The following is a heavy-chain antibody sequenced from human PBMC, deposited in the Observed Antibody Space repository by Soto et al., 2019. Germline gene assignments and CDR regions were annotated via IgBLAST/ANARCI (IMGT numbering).Heavy chain of an antibody. J-gene: IGHJ6*02. V-gene: IGHV4-30-4*01. CDR2: IYYSGST. Sequence: PSETLSLTCTVSGGSISSGDYYWSWIRQPPGKGLEWIGYIYYSGSTYYNPSLKSRVTISVDTSKNQFSLKLSSVTAADTAVYYCARHRAARLTRGGAPHRYGMHVWAQGTTVTV. CDR1: GGSISSGDYY. CDR3: ARHRAARLTRGGAPHRYGMHV. D-gene: IGHD6-6*01.